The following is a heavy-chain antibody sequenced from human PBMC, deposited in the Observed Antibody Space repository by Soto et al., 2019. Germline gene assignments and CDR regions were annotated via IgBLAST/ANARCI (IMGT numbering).Heavy chain of an antibody. Sequence: SETLSLTCTVSGGSISSGGYYWSWIRQHPGKGLEWIGYIYYSVSTYYNPSLKSRVIISVDRSKNQFSLKVRSVTAADTAVYYCAMETYGDYVGYFDPWGQGTQVNVS. D-gene: IGHD4-17*01. J-gene: IGHJ5*02. V-gene: IGHV4-31*09. CDR3: AMETYGDYVGYFDP. CDR2: IYYSVST. CDR1: GGSISSGGYY.